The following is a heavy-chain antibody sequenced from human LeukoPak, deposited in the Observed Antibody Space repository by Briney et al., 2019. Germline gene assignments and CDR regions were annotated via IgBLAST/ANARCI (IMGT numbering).Heavy chain of an antibody. CDR3: GRFFGGVFFPKA. CDR1: GIIFSTYA. CDR2: ISGSSSGSTSIT. J-gene: IGHJ4*02. D-gene: IGHD3-16*01. Sequence: PGGSLRLSCEFSGIIFSTYAMNWVRQAPGKGLEWISYISGSSSGSTSITQHADSVKGRFTISRDNAKNSLHLQMDSLSAEDTAFYCWGRFFGGVFFPKAGGRGPLVIVSS. V-gene: IGHV3-48*04.